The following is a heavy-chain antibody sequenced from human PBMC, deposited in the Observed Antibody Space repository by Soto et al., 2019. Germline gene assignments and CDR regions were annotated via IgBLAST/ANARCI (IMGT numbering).Heavy chain of an antibody. CDR1: GFTFSDYY. Sequence: GGSLRLSCAASGFTFSDYYMSWIRQAPGKGLKRVSYISSSGSTIYYADSVKGRFTISRDNAKNSLYLQMNSLRAEDTAVYYCARDLAVYYFDYWGQETLVTVSS. CDR3: ARDLAVYYFDY. V-gene: IGHV3-11*01. J-gene: IGHJ4*02. CDR2: ISSSGSTI.